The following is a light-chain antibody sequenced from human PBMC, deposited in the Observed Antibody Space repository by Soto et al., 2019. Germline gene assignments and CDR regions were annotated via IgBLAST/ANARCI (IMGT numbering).Light chain of an antibody. CDR3: QQRYAWPPIT. J-gene: IGKJ5*01. Sequence: EIVLTQSPAPLSLSTGERATLSCRASRSVRSYLDWYQQKPGQAPRLLIYDASNRAAGIPARFSGSGSETDFTLTISNLEPEDFAVYYCQQRYAWPPITFGQGTRLEIK. CDR2: DAS. CDR1: RSVRSY. V-gene: IGKV3-11*01.